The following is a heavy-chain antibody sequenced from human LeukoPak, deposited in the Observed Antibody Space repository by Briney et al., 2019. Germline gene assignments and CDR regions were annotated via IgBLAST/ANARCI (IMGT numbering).Heavy chain of an antibody. V-gene: IGHV3-23*01. CDR3: ARASDSTGYPQLPSDF. CDR1: GFTFSSYA. J-gene: IGHJ4*02. CDR2: FSGAGGGGTT. Sequence: PGGSLRLSCAASGFTFSSYAMSWVRQAPGKGLEWVSGFSGAGGGGTTFYADSVKGRFTISRDNSKSTLFLQMNSLRAEDTALYYCARASDSTGYPQLPSDFWGQGTLVTVSS. D-gene: IGHD3-22*01.